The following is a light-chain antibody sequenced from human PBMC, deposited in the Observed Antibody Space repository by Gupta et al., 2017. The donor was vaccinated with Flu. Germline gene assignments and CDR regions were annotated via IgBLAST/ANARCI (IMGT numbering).Light chain of an antibody. CDR2: EAS. V-gene: IGKV3-11*01. CDR1: QSINRH. CDR3: QQHDNWPPWT. J-gene: IGKJ1*01. Sequence: PGQRATLSCRASQSINRHLAWYQQKPGQAPRLLIYEASYRATGIPARFSGGGSGTDFTLTISSLEPEDFAVYYCQQHDNWPPWTFGPGTKVEIK.